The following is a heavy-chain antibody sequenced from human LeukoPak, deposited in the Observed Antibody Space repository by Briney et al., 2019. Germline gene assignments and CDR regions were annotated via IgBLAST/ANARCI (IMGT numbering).Heavy chain of an antibody. CDR1: GDSISSYY. D-gene: IGHD5-12*01. V-gene: IGHV4-59*12. Sequence: SETLSLTCTVSGDSISSYYCSWIRQPPGKGLEWIGYIYYSGSTNYNPSLKSRVTISVDTSKNQFSLKLSSVTAADTAVYYCARGRALRLAYYYMDVWGKGTTVTISS. J-gene: IGHJ6*03. CDR2: IYYSGST. CDR3: ARGRALRLAYYYMDV.